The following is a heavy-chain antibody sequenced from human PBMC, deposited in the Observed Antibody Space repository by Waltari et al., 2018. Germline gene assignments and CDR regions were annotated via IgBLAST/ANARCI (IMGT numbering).Heavy chain of an antibody. CDR1: ELTVSANF. CDR2: LXPGDTX. V-gene: IGHV3-53*01. D-gene: IGHD3-3*01. CDR3: AXWLLSERKGIDX. J-gene: IGHJ6*02. Sequence: XVQLXESXGLXMQPGGSLRXSCAASELTVSANFITWVRQAPGKGLEXVSILXPGDTXYYADSVKGRXTISRDNSKNTLYLQMNXLRVEDTAXYXCAXWLLSERKGIDXWGQGTTVTVSS.